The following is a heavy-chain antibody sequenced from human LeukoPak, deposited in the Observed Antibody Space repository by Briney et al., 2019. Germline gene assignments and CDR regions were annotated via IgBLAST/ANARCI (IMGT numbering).Heavy chain of an antibody. Sequence: GGSLRLSCVASTFSFSTYTMHWVRQAPGKGLEWVAVISYDGSNKYYADSVKGRFTISRDNSKNTLYLQMNSLRAEDTAVYYCARDRSRETGTVDYYYYMDVWGKGTTVTVSS. CDR1: TFSFSTYT. CDR2: ISYDGSNK. J-gene: IGHJ6*03. D-gene: IGHD1-1*01. V-gene: IGHV3-30-3*01. CDR3: ARDRSRETGTVDYYYYMDV.